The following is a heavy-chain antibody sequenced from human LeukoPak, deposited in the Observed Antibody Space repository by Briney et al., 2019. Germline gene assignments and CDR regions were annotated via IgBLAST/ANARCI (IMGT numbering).Heavy chain of an antibody. D-gene: IGHD2-2*01. CDR1: GFTFSSYA. Sequence: PGGSLRLSCAASGFTFSSYAMSWVRQAPGKGLEWVSAISGSGGSTYYADSVKGRFTISRDNSKNTLYLQMNSLRAEDTAVYYCALPWEYCSSTSRPPNAFDILGQGTMVNVSS. V-gene: IGHV3-23*01. J-gene: IGHJ3*02. CDR2: ISGSGGST. CDR3: ALPWEYCSSTSRPPNAFDI.